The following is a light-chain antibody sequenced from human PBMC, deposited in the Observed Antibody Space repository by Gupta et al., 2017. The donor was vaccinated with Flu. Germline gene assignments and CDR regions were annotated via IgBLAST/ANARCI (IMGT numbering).Light chain of an antibody. CDR1: QDIRTW. J-gene: IGKJ4*01. CDR3: QQYNSFPLT. V-gene: IGKV1D-16*01. CDR2: AAY. Sequence: DIQITQSPSSLSASVGDRVTITCRASQDIRTWLAWYQQKPEKAPKSLIYAAYNLQSGVPSRFSGGGSGTDFTLIISILQPEDFATYYCQQYNSFPLTFGGGTQVEIK.